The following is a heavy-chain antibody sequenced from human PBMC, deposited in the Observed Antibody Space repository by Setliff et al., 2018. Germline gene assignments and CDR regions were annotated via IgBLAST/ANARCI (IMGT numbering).Heavy chain of an antibody. CDR3: AKEYVVLSFVRNSHQHYGMDV. CDR2: IYTNGAT. CDR1: GASLSSGSYY. J-gene: IGHJ6*02. V-gene: IGHV4-61*09. D-gene: IGHD2-21*01. Sequence: PSETLFLTCTVAGASLSSGSYYWSWVRQSAGKGPEWIGHIYTNGATNYSPSLKSRVSISADTSKNVLSLRLTSVTAADTAVYYCAKEYVVLSFVRNSHQHYGMDVWGQGTAVTVSS.